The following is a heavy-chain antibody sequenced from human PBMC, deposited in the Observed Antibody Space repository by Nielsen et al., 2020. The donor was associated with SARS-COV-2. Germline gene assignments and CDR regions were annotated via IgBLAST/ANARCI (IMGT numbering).Heavy chain of an antibody. CDR2: ISEDGRTK. D-gene: IGHD3-10*01. Sequence: GGSLRLSCAASGFTFRSYAMHWVRQAPGKGLEWVAVISEDGRTKYYGRSVRGRFTISRDNFEKTLYLEMNSLSAEDTAVFYCARAGGKGPGGIIDFWGRGTLVTVSA. CDR1: GFTFRSYA. V-gene: IGHV3-30*03. CDR3: ARAGGKGPGGIIDF. J-gene: IGHJ4*01.